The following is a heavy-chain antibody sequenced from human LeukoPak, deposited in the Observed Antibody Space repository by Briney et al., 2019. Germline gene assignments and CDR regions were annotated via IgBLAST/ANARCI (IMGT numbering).Heavy chain of an antibody. Sequence: GGSLRLSCAASGFTFSSYWMSWVRQAPGKGLEWVANIKQDGSEKYYVDSVKGRFTISRDNAKNSLYLQMNSLRAEDTAVYYCARDWVSGSYYQTFDYWGQGTLVTVSS. J-gene: IGHJ4*02. CDR3: ARDWVSGSYYQTFDY. D-gene: IGHD1-26*01. CDR2: IKQDGSEK. CDR1: GFTFSSYW. V-gene: IGHV3-7*01.